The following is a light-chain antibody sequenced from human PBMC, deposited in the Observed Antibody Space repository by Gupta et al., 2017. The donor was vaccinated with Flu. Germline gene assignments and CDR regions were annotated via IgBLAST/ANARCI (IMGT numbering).Light chain of an antibody. Sequence: IVFTHSPATLSLSTGERATLSCRASESFSYYLAWYQQKPDQAPRLLIYDASNWATGIPARFSGSGAGTEFILTISSLEPEDFAVYFCHQRYNWPYTFGQGTKVEIK. CDR3: HQRYNWPYT. J-gene: IGKJ2*01. V-gene: IGKV3-11*01. CDR1: ESFSYY. CDR2: DAS.